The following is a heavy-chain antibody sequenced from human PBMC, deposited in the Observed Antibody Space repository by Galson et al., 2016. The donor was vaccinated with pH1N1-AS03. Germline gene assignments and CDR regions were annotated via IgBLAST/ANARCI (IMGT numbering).Heavy chain of an antibody. CDR3: AKLSLGYCAY. Sequence: SLRLSCAASGFTFSSYAMSWVRQAPGKGLEWVSAIAGGGVTTYYADSVKGRFTTSRDNSKNTLYLRINSLRAEDTAIYYCAKLSLGYCAYWGQGTLVTVSS. J-gene: IGHJ4*02. CDR1: GFTFSSYA. V-gene: IGHV3-23*01. D-gene: IGHD2-15*01. CDR2: IAGGGVTT.